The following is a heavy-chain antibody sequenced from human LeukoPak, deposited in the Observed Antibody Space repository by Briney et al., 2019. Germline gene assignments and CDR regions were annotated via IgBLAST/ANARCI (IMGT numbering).Heavy chain of an antibody. Sequence: SETLSLTCTVSGGSISSSSYYWGWIRQPPGKGLEWIGSIYYSGSTYYSPSLKSRVTISVDTSKNQFSLKLSSVTAADTAVYYCARGLNRSGYDAFDIWGQGTMVTVSS. CDR3: ARGLNRSGYDAFDI. V-gene: IGHV4-39*01. J-gene: IGHJ3*02. CDR2: IYYSGST. D-gene: IGHD3-22*01. CDR1: GGSISSSSYY.